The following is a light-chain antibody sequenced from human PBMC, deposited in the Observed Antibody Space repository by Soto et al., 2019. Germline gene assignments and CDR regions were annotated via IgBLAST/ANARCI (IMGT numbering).Light chain of an antibody. V-gene: IGLV1-44*01. CDR3: SSYTSTSTPLI. Sequence: QSVLAQPPSASGTPGQRVTISCSGGNSNIGTNTVNWYQQFPGTAPKLLIFSNNQRPSGVPERFSGSKSGTSASLAIGSLQSEDDADYYCSSYTSTSTPLIFGGGTKLTVL. J-gene: IGLJ2*01. CDR1: NSNIGTNT. CDR2: SNN.